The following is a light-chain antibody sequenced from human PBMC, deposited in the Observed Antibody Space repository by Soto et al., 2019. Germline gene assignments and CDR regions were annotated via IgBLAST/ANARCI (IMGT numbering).Light chain of an antibody. J-gene: IGKJ1*01. Sequence: IQLTQSPSSLSASVGDRVTITCRASPAIASFLAWYQQKPGTAPKLLIYGASTLQSGVPSRFSGRRSGTDSTLTIARLQPEDFATYYCQQLNGSPCTFGQGTKVEVK. CDR1: PAIASF. V-gene: IGKV1-9*01. CDR2: GAS. CDR3: QQLNGSPCT.